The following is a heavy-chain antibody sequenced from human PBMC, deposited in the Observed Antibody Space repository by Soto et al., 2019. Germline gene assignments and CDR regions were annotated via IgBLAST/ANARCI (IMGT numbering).Heavy chain of an antibody. J-gene: IGHJ6*02. V-gene: IGHV4-34*01. CDR3: ARGRRVEYCSGGSCYSPLGYYYGMDV. CDR2: INHSGST. D-gene: IGHD2-15*01. Sequence: SETLSLTCAVYGGSFSGYYWSWIRQPPGKGLEWIGEINHSGSTNYNPSLKSRVTISVDTSKNQFSLKLSSVTAADTAVYYCARGRRVEYCSGGSCYSPLGYYYGMDVWGQGTTVTVSS. CDR1: GGSFSGYY.